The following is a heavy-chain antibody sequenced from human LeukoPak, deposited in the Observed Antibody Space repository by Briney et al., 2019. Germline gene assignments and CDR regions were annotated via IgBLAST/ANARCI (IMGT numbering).Heavy chain of an antibody. CDR1: GYTFTGYY. Sequence: ASVKVSCKASGYTFTGYYMHWVRQAPGQGLEWMGWINPNSGGTNYAQKFQGGVTMTRDTSISTAYMELSRLRSDDTAVYYCARDIVVVPDAFDIWGQGTMVTVSS. D-gene: IGHD2-2*01. CDR3: ARDIVVVPDAFDI. V-gene: IGHV1-2*02. CDR2: INPNSGGT. J-gene: IGHJ3*02.